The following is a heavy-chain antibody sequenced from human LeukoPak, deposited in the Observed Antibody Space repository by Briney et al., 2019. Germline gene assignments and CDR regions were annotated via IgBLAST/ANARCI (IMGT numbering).Heavy chain of an antibody. CDR1: GYTFTSYY. CDR3: ARDAEDTMIVVSRQGYFDL. V-gene: IGHV1-46*01. J-gene: IGHJ2*01. CDR2: SNPSGGST. D-gene: IGHD3-22*01. Sequence: GASVKVSCKASGYTFTSYYMHWVRQAPGQGLEWRGISNPSGGSTSYAQKFQGRVTMTRDTSTSTVYMELSSLRSEDTAVYYCARDAEDTMIVVSRQGYFDLWGRGTLVTVSS.